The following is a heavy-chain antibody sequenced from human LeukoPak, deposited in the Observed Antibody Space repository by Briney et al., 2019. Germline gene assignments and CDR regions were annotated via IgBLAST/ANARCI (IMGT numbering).Heavy chain of an antibody. V-gene: IGHV4-59*01. CDR1: GGSISSYY. Sequence: SETLSLTCTVSGGSISSYYLSWIRQPPGKGLEWLGYIYYSGSTNYNPSLKSRVTISVDPSKNQFSLKLSSVTAADTAVDYCARRAAAGFHYYYYYMDVWGKGTTVTVSS. CDR3: ARRAAAGFHYYYYYMDV. CDR2: IYYSGST. D-gene: IGHD6-13*01. J-gene: IGHJ6*03.